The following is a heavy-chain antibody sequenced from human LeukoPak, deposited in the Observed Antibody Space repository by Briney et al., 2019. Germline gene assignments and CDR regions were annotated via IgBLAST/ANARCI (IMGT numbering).Heavy chain of an antibody. CDR2: IIPIFGTA. Sequence: SVKVSCKASGGTFSSYAISWVRQAPGQGLEWMGGIIPIFGTANYAQKFQGRVTITTDESTSTAYMELSSLRSEDTAVYYCASGIVVVPAAIFHYFDYWGQGTLVTVSS. CDR3: ASGIVVVPAAIFHYFDY. D-gene: IGHD2-2*01. J-gene: IGHJ4*02. CDR1: GGTFSSYA. V-gene: IGHV1-69*05.